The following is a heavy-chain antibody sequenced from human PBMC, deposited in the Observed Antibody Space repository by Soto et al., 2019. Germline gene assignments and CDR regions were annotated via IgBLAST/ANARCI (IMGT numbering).Heavy chain of an antibody. V-gene: IGHV3-23*01. CDR2: ISGSDDST. CDR1: GFTFSSYA. Sequence: PGESLKISCAASGFTFSSYAMSWVRQAPGKGLEWVSVISGSDDSTYYADSVKGRFTISRDNSKNTLYLQMNSLRAEDTAVYYCAKRSSSSTFDSWGQGTLVTVSS. J-gene: IGHJ4*02. D-gene: IGHD6-6*01. CDR3: AKRSSSSTFDS.